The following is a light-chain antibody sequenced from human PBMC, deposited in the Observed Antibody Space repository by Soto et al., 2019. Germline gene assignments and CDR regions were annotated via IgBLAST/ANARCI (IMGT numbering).Light chain of an antibody. CDR2: DAS. Sequence: EIMLTKSPATLSLSPGERATLSCRASQSVSTYLAWYQQTPGPAPRLLIYDASNRATGIPARFSGSGSGTDFPLPISTLEPEDFAVYYCQQRSNWPPMYTFCQGTKREIK. CDR1: QSVSTY. J-gene: IGKJ2*01. V-gene: IGKV3-11*01. CDR3: QQRSNWPPMYT.